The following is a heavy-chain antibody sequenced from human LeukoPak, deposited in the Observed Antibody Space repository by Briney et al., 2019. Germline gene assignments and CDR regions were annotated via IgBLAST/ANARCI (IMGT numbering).Heavy chain of an antibody. CDR1: GGTFSSYA. V-gene: IGHV1-69*13. CDR3: ARPGRGYSGYGY. CDR2: IIPIFGTA. Sequence: SVKVSCKASGGTFSSYAISWVRQVPGQGLEWMGGIIPIFGTANYAQKFQGRVTITADESTSTAYMELSSLRSEDTAVYYCARPGRGYSGYGYWGQGTLVTVSS. D-gene: IGHD5-12*01. J-gene: IGHJ4*02.